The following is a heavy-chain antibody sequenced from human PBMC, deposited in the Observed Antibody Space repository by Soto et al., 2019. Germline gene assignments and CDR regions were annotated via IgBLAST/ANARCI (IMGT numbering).Heavy chain of an antibody. CDR1: GGSISSGDYY. J-gene: IGHJ6*02. CDR3: ASDQYYYDSSGYSPLGYGMDV. V-gene: IGHV4-30-4*01. D-gene: IGHD3-22*01. CDR2: IYYSGST. Sequence: SETLSLTCTVSGGSISSGDYYWSWIRQPPGKGLEWIGYIYYSGSTYYNPSLKSRVTISVDTSKNQFSLKLSSVTAADTAVYYCASDQYYYDSSGYSPLGYGMDVWGEGTTATV.